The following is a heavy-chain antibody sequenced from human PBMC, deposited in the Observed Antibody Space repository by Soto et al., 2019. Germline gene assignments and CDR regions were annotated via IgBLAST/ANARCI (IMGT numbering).Heavy chain of an antibody. D-gene: IGHD2-8*01. CDR3: ARQGENGYLGY. CDR2: FNPSSGGT. Sequence: ASVKVSCKTSGYYFSGSYIHWVRQAPGQGLEWLGWFNPSSGGTNYAQKFQGRVTMTSDTSIRTAYIDLSSLRSDDTAVYYCARQGENGYLGYRGKGTLVTVSS. V-gene: IGHV1-2*02. CDR1: GYYFSGSY. J-gene: IGHJ4*02.